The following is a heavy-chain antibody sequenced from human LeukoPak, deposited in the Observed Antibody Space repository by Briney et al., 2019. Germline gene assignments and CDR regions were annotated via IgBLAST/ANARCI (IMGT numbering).Heavy chain of an antibody. V-gene: IGHV3-64*01. CDR2: ISSNGGST. J-gene: IGHJ4*02. D-gene: IGHD3-22*01. Sequence: TGGSLRLSCAASGFTFSSYAMHWVRQAPGKGLEYVSAISSNGGSTYYANSVKGRFTISRDNSKNTLYLQMGSLRAEDMAVYYCARDPDSSGYLYFDYWGQGTLVTVSS. CDR1: GFTFSSYA. CDR3: ARDPDSSGYLYFDY.